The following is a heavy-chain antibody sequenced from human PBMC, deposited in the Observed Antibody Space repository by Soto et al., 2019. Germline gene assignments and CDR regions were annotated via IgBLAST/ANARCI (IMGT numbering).Heavy chain of an antibody. D-gene: IGHD2-21*01. CDR1: GFTFSSYW. CDR3: ARSPGVVVPYYFDY. J-gene: IGHJ4*02. CDR2: IKEDGSEK. Sequence: GSLRLSCAASGFTFSSYWMSWVRQAPGKGLEWVANIKEDGSEKSYADSVKGRFTISRDNTKNTLYLQMNSLRAEDTAVYYCARSPGVVVPYYFDYWGQGTLVTVSS. V-gene: IGHV3-7*01.